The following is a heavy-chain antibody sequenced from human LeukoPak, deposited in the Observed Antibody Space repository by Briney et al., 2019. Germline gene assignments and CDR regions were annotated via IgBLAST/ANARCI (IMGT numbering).Heavy chain of an antibody. D-gene: IGHD1-26*01. CDR2: ISGSGGST. CDR1: GFTFSSYA. Sequence: PGGSLRLSCAASGFTFSSYAMNWVRQAPGKGLEWVSAISGSGGSTYYADSVKGRFTISRDNSKNTLYLQMNSLRAEDTAVYYCARDFSGRGDAFDIWGQGTMVTVSS. J-gene: IGHJ3*02. V-gene: IGHV3-23*01. CDR3: ARDFSGRGDAFDI.